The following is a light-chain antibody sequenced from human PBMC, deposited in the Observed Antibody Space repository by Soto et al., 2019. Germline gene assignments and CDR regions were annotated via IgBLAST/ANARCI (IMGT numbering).Light chain of an antibody. Sequence: QSAMTQPASVSGSPGQSITISCTGTSSDVGSYNLVSWYQQHPGKAPKLMIYEVSKRPSGISNRFSGYKSGNTASLTISGLQAEDEAYYYCCAYAVSSTFVVFGGGTKLTLL. V-gene: IGLV2-23*02. CDR1: SSDVGSYNL. J-gene: IGLJ2*01. CDR3: CAYAVSSTFVV. CDR2: EVS.